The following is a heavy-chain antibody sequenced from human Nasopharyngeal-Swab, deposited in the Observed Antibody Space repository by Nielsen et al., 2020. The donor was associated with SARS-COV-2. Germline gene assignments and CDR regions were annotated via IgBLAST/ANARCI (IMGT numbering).Heavy chain of an antibody. Sequence: ASVKVSCKASGYTFTRYDINWVRQATGQGLEWMGWMNPNSGNTGYAQKFQGRVTMTRNTSISTAYMELSSLRSEDTAVYYCARDLVRFLEGDWFDPWGQGTLVTVSS. D-gene: IGHD3-3*01. V-gene: IGHV1-8*01. CDR1: GYTFTRYD. CDR3: ARDLVRFLEGDWFDP. CDR2: MNPNSGNT. J-gene: IGHJ5*02.